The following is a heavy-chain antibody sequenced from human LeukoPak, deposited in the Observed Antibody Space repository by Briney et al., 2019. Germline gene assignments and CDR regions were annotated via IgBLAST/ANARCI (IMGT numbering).Heavy chain of an antibody. D-gene: IGHD3-16*01. CDR1: GYTFTGYH. J-gene: IGHJ4*02. CDR3: ARWGRKPGYDFDY. CDR2: INPKSGGT. V-gene: IGHV1-2*02. Sequence: GASVKVSCKASGYTFTGYHMHWVRQAPGQGLEWMGWINPKSGGTNYEQKFLARVTMTRDTSISTAYMELSRLRSDDTAVYYCARWGRKPGYDFDYWGQGTLVTVSS.